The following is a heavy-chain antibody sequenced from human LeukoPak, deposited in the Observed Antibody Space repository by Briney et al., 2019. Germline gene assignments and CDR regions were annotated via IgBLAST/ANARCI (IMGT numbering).Heavy chain of an antibody. V-gene: IGHV3-30*02. D-gene: IGHD1-26*01. CDR2: IRYDGNNK. CDR1: GFTFSSYG. J-gene: IGHJ4*02. CDR3: AKGTVGAYEIDY. Sequence: GGSLRLSCAASGFTFSSYGLHWVRQAPGRCLEWVAFIRYDGNNKYYADSVKGRFTISRDNSKNTLYLQMNSLRTEDTAVYYCAKGTVGAYEIDYWGQGTLVTVSS.